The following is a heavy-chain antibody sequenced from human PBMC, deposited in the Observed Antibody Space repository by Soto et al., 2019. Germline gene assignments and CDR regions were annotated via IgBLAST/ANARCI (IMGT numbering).Heavy chain of an antibody. CDR1: GGAISSSKW. CDR3: ARASATIAAAAIFDY. Sequence: LSLTCAVSGGAISSSKWWSWVRQPPGKGLEWIGEIYQSGSTNYNPSLESRVRMSVDKSRNQFSLKLTSVSAADTAVYYCARASATIAAAAIFDYWGQG. CDR2: IYQSGST. D-gene: IGHD6-13*01. J-gene: IGHJ4*02. V-gene: IGHV4-4*02.